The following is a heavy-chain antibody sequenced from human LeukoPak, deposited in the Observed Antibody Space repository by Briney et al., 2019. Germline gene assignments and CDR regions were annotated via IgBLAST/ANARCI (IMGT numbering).Heavy chain of an antibody. Sequence: GGALRLSCAASGFTFDDYGMSWVRPAPGKGLEWVSGINWNGGSTGYADSVKGRFTISRDNAKNSLYLQMNSLKDEDTDLYYCARDTAAGVNDCWGQGTLVTVSS. D-gene: IGHD4-23*01. J-gene: IGHJ4*02. CDR3: ARDTAAGVNDC. V-gene: IGHV3-20*04. CDR2: INWNGGST. CDR1: GFTFDDYG.